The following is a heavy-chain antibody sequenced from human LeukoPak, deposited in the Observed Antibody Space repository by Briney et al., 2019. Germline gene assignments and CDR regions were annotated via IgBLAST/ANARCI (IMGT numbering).Heavy chain of an antibody. CDR3: ARIYGDYYFDY. V-gene: IGHV1-18*01. D-gene: IGHD4-17*01. CDR2: ISAYNGNT. CDR1: GYTFTSYG. Sequence: ASVKVSCKASGYTFTSYGISWVRQAPGQGLERMGWISAYNGNTNYAQKLQGRVTMTTDTSTSTAYMELSRLRSDDTAVYYCARIYGDYYFDYWGQGTLVTVSS. J-gene: IGHJ4*02.